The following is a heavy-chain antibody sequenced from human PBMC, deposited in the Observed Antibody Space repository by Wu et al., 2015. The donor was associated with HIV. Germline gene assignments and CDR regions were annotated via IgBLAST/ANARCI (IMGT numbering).Heavy chain of an antibody. J-gene: IGHJ5*02. Sequence: QVQLVQSGAEVKKPGSSVNVSCQAFGGTFSGYAVNWVRQAPGQGLEWMGGIIPVFGTTSYAQKFRGRVTITTDASTNTAYMELTDLRSADTAVYYCAGGILVRGSERWSTPWGQGTLGPPSP. V-gene: IGHV1-69*05. CDR1: GGTFSGYA. CDR3: AGGILVRGSERWSTP. CDR2: IIPVFGTT. D-gene: IGHD4-23*01.